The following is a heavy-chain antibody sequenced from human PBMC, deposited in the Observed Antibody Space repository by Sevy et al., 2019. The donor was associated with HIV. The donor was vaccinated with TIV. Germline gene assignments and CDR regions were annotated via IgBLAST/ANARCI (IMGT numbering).Heavy chain of an antibody. D-gene: IGHD3-22*01. CDR2: ISAYNGNT. CDR3: ARDLSAYYYDSSGYGN. Sequence: ASVKVSCKASGYTFTSYGISWVRQAPGQGLEWMGWISAYNGNTNYAQKLQGRVTTTTDTSTSTAYMELRSLRSDDTAVYYCARDLSAYYYDSSGYGNWGQGTLVTVSS. V-gene: IGHV1-18*04. J-gene: IGHJ4*02. CDR1: GYTFTSYG.